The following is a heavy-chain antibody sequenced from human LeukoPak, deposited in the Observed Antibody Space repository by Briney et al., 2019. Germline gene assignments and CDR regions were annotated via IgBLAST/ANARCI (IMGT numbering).Heavy chain of an antibody. J-gene: IGHJ4*02. CDR1: GFTFSSYS. V-gene: IGHV3-21*01. Sequence: GGSLRLSCAASGFTFSSYSMNWVRQAPGKGLEWVSSISSSSYIYYADSVKGRFTISRDNAKNSLYLQMNSLRAEDTAVYYCAREGTAMVPLFDYWGQGTLVTVSS. D-gene: IGHD5-18*01. CDR2: ISSSSYI. CDR3: AREGTAMVPLFDY.